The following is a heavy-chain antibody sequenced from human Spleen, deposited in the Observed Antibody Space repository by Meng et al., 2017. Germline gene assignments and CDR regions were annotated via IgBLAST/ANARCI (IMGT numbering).Heavy chain of an antibody. Sequence: VQSQQWGAGMLKLSETLSLPCVVSGGSFSDYYWSWIRQPPGKGLEWIGEINHSGSTNYNPSLESRATISVDTSQNNLSLKLSSVTAADSAVYYCARGPTTMAHDFDYWGQGTLVTVSS. CDR1: GGSFSDYY. CDR2: INHSGST. V-gene: IGHV4-34*01. D-gene: IGHD4-11*01. J-gene: IGHJ4*02. CDR3: ARGPTTMAHDFDY.